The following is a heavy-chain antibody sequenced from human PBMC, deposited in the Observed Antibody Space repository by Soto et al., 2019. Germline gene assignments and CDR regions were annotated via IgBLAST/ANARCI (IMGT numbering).Heavy chain of an antibody. Sequence: SETLSLTCSVSGVALNSGNYYWSWIRQVPGKGLEWIGHIYVTGAVDYNPSLRDRITISQDTSERQFSLNLRLVTAADTAVYYCARLRIATNNYKWFDPWGQGTLVTVSS. D-gene: IGHD2-21*01. CDR1: GVALNSGNYY. V-gene: IGHV4-31*03. CDR3: ARLRIATNNYKWFDP. J-gene: IGHJ5*02. CDR2: IYVTGAV.